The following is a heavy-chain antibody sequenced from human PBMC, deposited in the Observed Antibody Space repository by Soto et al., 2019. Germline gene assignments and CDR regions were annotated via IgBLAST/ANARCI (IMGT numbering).Heavy chain of an antibody. Sequence: GGSLRLSCAASGFTFSDYYMSWIRQAPGKGLEWVSYISSSGSTIYYADSVKGRFTISRDNAKNSLYLQMNSLRAEDTAVYYCARDSPDIVVVPAAMMGAPLDYWGQGTLVTVSS. CDR1: GFTFSDYY. CDR2: ISSSGSTI. D-gene: IGHD2-2*01. J-gene: IGHJ4*02. CDR3: ARDSPDIVVVPAAMMGAPLDY. V-gene: IGHV3-11*01.